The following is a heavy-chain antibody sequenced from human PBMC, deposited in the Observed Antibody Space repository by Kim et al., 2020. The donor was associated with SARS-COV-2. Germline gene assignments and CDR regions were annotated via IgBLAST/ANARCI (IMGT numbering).Heavy chain of an antibody. Sequence: GGSLRLSCAASGFSFSDYHMTWIRQAPGKGLEWVAYINSDGSSIKYAASVNGRFTISSDSAKKSLSLQMNSLTPEATAVYYWVREPANCGQGTLVTVSS. CDR1: GFSFSDYH. V-gene: IGHV3-11*01. CDR2: INSDGSSI. CDR3: VREPAN. J-gene: IGHJ4*02.